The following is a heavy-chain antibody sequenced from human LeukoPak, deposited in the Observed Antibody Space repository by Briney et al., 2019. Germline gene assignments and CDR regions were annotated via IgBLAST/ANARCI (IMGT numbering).Heavy chain of an antibody. D-gene: IGHD4-23*01. CDR2: IRYDGSNK. V-gene: IGHV3-30*02. Sequence: PGGSLRLSCAASGFTFSSYGMHWVRQAPGKGLEWVAFIRYDGSNKYYADSVKGRFTISRDNSKNTLYLQMNSLRAEDTAVYYCAKVLERDYGGNSLIEPDYWGQGTLVTVSS. J-gene: IGHJ4*02. CDR1: GFTFSSYG. CDR3: AKVLERDYGGNSLIEPDY.